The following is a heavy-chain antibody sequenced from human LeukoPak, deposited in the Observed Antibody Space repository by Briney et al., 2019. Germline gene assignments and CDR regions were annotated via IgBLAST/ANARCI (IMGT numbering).Heavy chain of an antibody. J-gene: IGHJ4*02. D-gene: IGHD4-17*01. CDR3: ARAGDYGDSRSHY. CDR1: GFTVSSNN. V-gene: IGHV3-53*01. Sequence: PGGSLRLSCAASGFTVSSNNMSWVRQAPGKGLEWVSVIYSGGSTYYADSVKGRFTISRDNAKNSLYLQMNSLRAEDTAVYYCARAGDYGDSRSHYWGQGTLVTVSS. CDR2: IYSGGST.